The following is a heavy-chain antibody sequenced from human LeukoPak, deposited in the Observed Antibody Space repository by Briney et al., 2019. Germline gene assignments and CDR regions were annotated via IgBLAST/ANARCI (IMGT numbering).Heavy chain of an antibody. J-gene: IGHJ4*02. CDR2: IYYSGST. CDR1: GGSISSYY. D-gene: IGHD2-15*01. CDR3: ARDEVAGVDY. Sequence: SETLSLTCTVSGGSISSYYWSWIRQPPGKGLEWIGYIYYSGSTNYNPSLKSRVTISVDTSKNQFSLKLSSVTAADTAVYYCARDEVAGVDYWGQGTLVTVPS. V-gene: IGHV4-59*12.